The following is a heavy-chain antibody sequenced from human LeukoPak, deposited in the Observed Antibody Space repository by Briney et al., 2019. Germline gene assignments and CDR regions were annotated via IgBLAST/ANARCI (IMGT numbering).Heavy chain of an antibody. D-gene: IGHD2-15*01. CDR3: AKCSGGSCYSPFDY. CDR2: IGGSGDST. CDR1: GFTFRSYD. Sequence: PGGSLRLSCAASGFTFRSYDMSWVRRAPGKGLERVSAIGGSGDSTYYADSVKGRFTISRDNSKNTLYLQMNSLRAEDTAVYYCAKCSGGSCYSPFDYWGQGTLVTVSS. V-gene: IGHV3-23*01. J-gene: IGHJ4*02.